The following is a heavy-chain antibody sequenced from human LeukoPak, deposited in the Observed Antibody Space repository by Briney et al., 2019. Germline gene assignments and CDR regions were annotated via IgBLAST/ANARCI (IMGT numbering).Heavy chain of an antibody. V-gene: IGHV4-59*01. CDR2: VYYSGST. D-gene: IGHD3-16*01. CDR1: GGSISSYF. Sequence: SETLSLTCTVSGGSISSYFWSWIRQPPGKGLEWIGYVYYSGSTNYNPSLNSRVTTSVDTSKNQFSLKLSSVTAADTAVYYCARGGYDYVWGSAFDYWGQGTLVTVSS. CDR3: ARGGYDYVWGSAFDY. J-gene: IGHJ4*02.